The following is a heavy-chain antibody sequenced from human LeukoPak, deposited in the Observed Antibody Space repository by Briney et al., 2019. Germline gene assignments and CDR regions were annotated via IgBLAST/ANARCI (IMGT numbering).Heavy chain of an antibody. CDR1: GYTFTSYG. V-gene: IGHV1-18*01. CDR2: ISVYNGHT. D-gene: IGHD1-26*01. CDR3: ARDHAAGWELPLNWLDP. J-gene: IGHJ5*02. Sequence: GASVKVSCKASGYTFTSYGISWVRQAPGQGLEWMGWISVYNGHTNYAQKFQGRVTMTTDTSTTTAYMELRSLRSDDTAVYYCARDHAAGWELPLNWLDPWGQGTLVTVSS.